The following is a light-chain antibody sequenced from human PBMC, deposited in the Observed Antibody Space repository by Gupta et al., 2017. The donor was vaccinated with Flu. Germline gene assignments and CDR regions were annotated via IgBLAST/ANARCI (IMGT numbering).Light chain of an antibody. J-gene: IGKJ2*01. CDR3: QQYNSYPW. V-gene: IGKV1-5*03. Sequence: LSASVGDRVTITCRASQSISSWLAWYQQKPGEAPKLLIYKASSLDSGVPSRFSGSGSGTEFTLTISSLQPDDFATYYCQQYNSYPWFGQGTKLEIK. CDR1: QSISSW. CDR2: KAS.